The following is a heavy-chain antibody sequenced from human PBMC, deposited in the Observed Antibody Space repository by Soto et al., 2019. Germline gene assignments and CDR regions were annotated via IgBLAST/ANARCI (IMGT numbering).Heavy chain of an antibody. Sequence: ASVKVSCKASGYTFTGYYMHWVRQAPGQGLEWMGWINPNSGGTNYAQKFQGGVTMTRDTSISTAYMELSRLRSDDTAVYYCARASVLRFLEWSGQMGPTSPRYGMDVWGQGTTVTVSS. CDR1: GYTFTGYY. J-gene: IGHJ6*02. V-gene: IGHV1-2*02. CDR3: ARASVLRFLEWSGQMGPTSPRYGMDV. CDR2: INPNSGGT. D-gene: IGHD3-3*01.